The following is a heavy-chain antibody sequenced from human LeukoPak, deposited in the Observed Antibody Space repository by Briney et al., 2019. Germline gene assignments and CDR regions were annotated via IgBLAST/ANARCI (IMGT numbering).Heavy chain of an antibody. CDR2: IYYSGST. J-gene: IGHJ2*01. CDR3: ARVYYSSSYDYWYFDL. V-gene: IGHV4-59*01. Sequence: SETLSLTCTVSGGSIRSYYWSWIRQPPGKGLEWIGYIYYSGSTNYNPSLKSRVTISIDTSKNQFSLKLSSVTAADTAVYYCARVYYSSSYDYWYFDLWGRGTLVTVSS. CDR1: GGSIRSYY. D-gene: IGHD6-13*01.